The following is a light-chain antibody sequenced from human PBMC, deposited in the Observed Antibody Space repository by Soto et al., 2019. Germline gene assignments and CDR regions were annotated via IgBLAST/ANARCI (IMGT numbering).Light chain of an antibody. Sequence: QSALTQPASVSGSPGQSITISCTGTSSDIGAYNFVSWYQQHPGKAPQLIIYDVSYRPSGISSRFSGSKSGNTASLTISGLQAQDEADYYCSSYTGNIRVFGGGTKVTVL. V-gene: IGLV2-14*03. CDR2: DVS. J-gene: IGLJ2*01. CDR3: SSYTGNIRV. CDR1: SSDIGAYNF.